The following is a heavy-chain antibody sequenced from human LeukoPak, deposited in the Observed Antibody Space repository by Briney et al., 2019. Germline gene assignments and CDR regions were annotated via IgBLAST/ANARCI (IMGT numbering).Heavy chain of an antibody. Sequence: GGSLRLSCAASGFAFSSYSMNWVRQAPGKGLEWVSSISSSSSYIYYADSVKGRFTISRDNSKNTLYLQMNSLRAEDTAVYYCARRYGTHFDYWGQGTLVTVSS. J-gene: IGHJ4*02. D-gene: IGHD4-17*01. V-gene: IGHV3-21*04. CDR1: GFAFSSYS. CDR3: ARRYGTHFDY. CDR2: ISSSSSYI.